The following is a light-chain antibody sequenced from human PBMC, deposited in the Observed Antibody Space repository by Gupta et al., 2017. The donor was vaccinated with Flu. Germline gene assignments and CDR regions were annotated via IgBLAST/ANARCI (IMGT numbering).Light chain of an antibody. Sequence: QSVLTQPLSASVTPGQRVTISCSGSHSNIGSNYVYWYQKRPGTAPKLLIYRNNQRPSGVPDRFSGSTSGTSASLAFTGLRAEDEADYYCAAWDASRGAVVFGGGTKVTVL. V-gene: IGLV1-47*01. J-gene: IGLJ2*01. CDR2: RNN. CDR1: HSNIGSNY. CDR3: AAWDASRGAVV.